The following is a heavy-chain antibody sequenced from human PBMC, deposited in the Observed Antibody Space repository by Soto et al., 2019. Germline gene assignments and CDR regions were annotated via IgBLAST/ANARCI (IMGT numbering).Heavy chain of an antibody. J-gene: IGHJ6*02. CDR1: GGSIRSGGYH. D-gene: IGHD2-2*01. CDR2: IYYSGST. V-gene: IGHV4-31*03. Sequence: QVQLQESGPGLVKPSQTLSLTCTVSGGSIRSGGYHWSWIRQHPGKGLEWIGYIYYSGSTYYNPSLKSRVTISVDTSNNQFSLKLRSVTAADTAVYYCVRESSTSNYYYYAMDVWGQGTTVTVSS. CDR3: VRESSTSNYYYYAMDV.